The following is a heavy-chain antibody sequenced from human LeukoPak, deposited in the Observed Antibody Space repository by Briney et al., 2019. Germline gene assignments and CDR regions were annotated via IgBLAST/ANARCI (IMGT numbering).Heavy chain of an antibody. CDR3: ARDSKLDIVATSTYYYYGMDV. Sequence: GGSLRLSCAASGFTFSSYEMNWVRQAPGKGLEWVSYISSSGSTIYYADSVKGRFTVSRDNAKNSLYLQMNSLRAEDTAVYYCARDSKLDIVATSTYYYYGMDVWGKGTTVTVSS. J-gene: IGHJ6*04. D-gene: IGHD5-12*01. CDR2: ISSSGSTI. V-gene: IGHV3-48*03. CDR1: GFTFSSYE.